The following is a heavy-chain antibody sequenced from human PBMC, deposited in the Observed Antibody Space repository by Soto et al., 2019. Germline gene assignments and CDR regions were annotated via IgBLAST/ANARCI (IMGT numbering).Heavy chain of an antibody. CDR3: ARHAYYYNYMDV. CDR2: LYYSGST. CDR1: GGSISSSTYS. V-gene: IGHV4-39*01. J-gene: IGHJ6*03. Sequence: SETLSLTCTVSGGSISSSTYSWGWIRQPPGKGLEWIGSLYYSGSTYYSPSLKSRVTISVDTSKNQFSLKLSSVTAADTAVYYCARHAYYYNYMDVWGKGTTVTVSS.